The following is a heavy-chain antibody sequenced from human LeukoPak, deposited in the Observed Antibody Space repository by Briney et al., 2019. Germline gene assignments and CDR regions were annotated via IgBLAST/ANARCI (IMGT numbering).Heavy chain of an antibody. CDR1: GYTFTGYY. D-gene: IGHD4-17*01. CDR2: INPNSGGT. V-gene: IGHV1-2*02. J-gene: IGHJ4*02. CDR3: ATLYGDYEVLYY. Sequence: ASVKASCKAPGYTFTGYYMHWVRQAPGQGLEWMGWINPNSGGTNYAQKFQGRVTMTRDTSISTAYMELSRLRSDDTAVYYCATLYGDYEVLYYWGQGTLVTVSS.